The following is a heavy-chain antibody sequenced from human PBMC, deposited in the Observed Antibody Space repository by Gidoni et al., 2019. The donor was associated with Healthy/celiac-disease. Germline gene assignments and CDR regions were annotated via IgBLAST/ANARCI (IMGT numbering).Heavy chain of an antibody. J-gene: IGHJ6*02. CDR1: GFTFSSYA. Sequence: QVQLVESGGGVVQPGRSLRLSCAASGFTFSSYAMHWVRQAPGKGLEWVAVISYDGSNKYYADSVKGRFTISRDNSKNTLYLQMNSLRAEDTAVYYCARVKGGYDWGGMDVWGQGTTVTVSS. V-gene: IGHV3-30*01. CDR3: ARVKGGYDWGGMDV. D-gene: IGHD5-12*01. CDR2: ISYDGSNK.